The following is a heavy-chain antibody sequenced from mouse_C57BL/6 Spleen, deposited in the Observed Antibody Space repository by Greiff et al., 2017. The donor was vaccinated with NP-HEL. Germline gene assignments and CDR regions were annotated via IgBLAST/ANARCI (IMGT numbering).Heavy chain of an antibody. V-gene: IGHV1-82*01. CDR1: GYAFSSSW. Sequence: VKLVESGPELVKPGASVKISCKASGYAFSSSWMNWVKQRPGKGLEWIGRIYPGDGDTNYNGKFKGKATLTADKSSSTAYMQLSSLTSEDSAVYFCARGVLATGYFDVWGTGTTVTVSS. CDR2: IYPGDGDT. CDR3: ARGVLATGYFDV. J-gene: IGHJ1*03. D-gene: IGHD2-14*01.